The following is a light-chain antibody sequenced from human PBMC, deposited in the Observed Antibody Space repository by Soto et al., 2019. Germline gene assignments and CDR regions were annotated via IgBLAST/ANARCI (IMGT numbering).Light chain of an antibody. CDR1: QSVSSN. Sequence: EIVMTQSPATLSVSPGERATLSCRASQSVSSNLAWYQQKPGQAPRLLIYGASSRATGIPARFSGSGSGTEFTLPISSLQSADVAVYYCQQYNNRPQTFGQGTKVEIK. CDR3: QQYNNRPQT. CDR2: GAS. V-gene: IGKV3-15*01. J-gene: IGKJ1*01.